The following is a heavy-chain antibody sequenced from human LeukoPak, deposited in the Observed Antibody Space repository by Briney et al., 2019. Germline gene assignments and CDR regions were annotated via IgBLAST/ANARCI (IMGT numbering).Heavy chain of an antibody. V-gene: IGHV4-4*07. J-gene: IGHJ3*02. Sequence: SETLSLTCTVSGGSISSYYWSWIRQPAGKGLEWIGRIYTSGSTNYNPSLKSRVTMSVDTSKNQVSLKLTSVTAADTAVYYCARGPSGLRSPFNTWGQGTTVTVSS. CDR3: ARGPSGLRSPFNT. CDR2: IYTSGST. CDR1: GGSISSYY. D-gene: IGHD5-12*01.